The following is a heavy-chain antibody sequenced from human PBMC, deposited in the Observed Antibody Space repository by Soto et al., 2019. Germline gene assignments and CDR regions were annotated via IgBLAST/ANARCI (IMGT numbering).Heavy chain of an antibody. V-gene: IGHV3-30*18. CDR1: GFTFSSYG. CDR2: ISYDGSNK. D-gene: IGHD6-19*01. J-gene: IGHJ4*02. Sequence: GGSLRLSCAASGFTFSSYGKHWVRQAPGKGLEWVAVISYDGSNKYYADSVKGRFTISRDNSKNTLYLQMNSLRAEDTAVYYCAKDRRDKQWLANYFDYWGQGTMVTVSS. CDR3: AKDRRDKQWLANYFDY.